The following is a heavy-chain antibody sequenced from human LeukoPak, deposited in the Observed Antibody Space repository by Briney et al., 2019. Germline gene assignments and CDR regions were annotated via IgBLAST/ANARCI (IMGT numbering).Heavy chain of an antibody. J-gene: IGHJ6*03. CDR3: ARHVVPAAMYYYYYMDV. CDR1: GFIVSNDY. CDR2: IYRGGST. V-gene: IGHV3-53*01. D-gene: IGHD2-2*01. Sequence: PGGSLRLSCAASGFIVSNDYMSWVRQAPGKGLEWVSVIYRGGSTYYADSVKGRFTISRDNSKNTLYLQMNSPRAEDTAVYYCARHVVPAAMYYYYYMDVWGKGTTVTVSS.